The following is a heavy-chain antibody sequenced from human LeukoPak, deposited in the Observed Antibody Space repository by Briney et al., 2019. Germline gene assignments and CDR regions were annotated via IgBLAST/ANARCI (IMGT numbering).Heavy chain of an antibody. Sequence: SETLSLTCTVSGGSISSGGYYWSWIRQHPGKGLEWIGYIYYSGSTYYNPSLKSRVTISVDTSKNQFSLKLSSVTAADTAVYYCARSWGSMIVDVFDTWGQGTMVTVSS. CDR1: GGSISSGGYY. CDR3: ARSWGSMIVDVFDT. V-gene: IGHV4-31*03. D-gene: IGHD3-22*01. CDR2: IYYSGST. J-gene: IGHJ3*02.